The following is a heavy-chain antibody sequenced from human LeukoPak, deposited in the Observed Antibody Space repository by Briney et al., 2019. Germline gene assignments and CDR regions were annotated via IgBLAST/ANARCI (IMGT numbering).Heavy chain of an antibody. CDR2: IHDSGST. Sequence: SETLSLTCAISDDSISSGGYSWSWIRQPPGKGLEWIGYIHDSGSTYYNPSLKSRVTISVDTSKNQFSLKLNSVTAADTALYYCTRDRGIMLTSGGVIAKGAHYWGQGTLVTVSS. J-gene: IGHJ4*02. CDR3: TRDRGIMLTSGGVIAKGAHY. CDR1: DDSISSGGYS. D-gene: IGHD3-16*02. V-gene: IGHV4-30-4*07.